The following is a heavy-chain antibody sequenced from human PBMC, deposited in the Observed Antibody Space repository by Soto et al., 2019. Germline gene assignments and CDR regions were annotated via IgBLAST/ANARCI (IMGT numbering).Heavy chain of an antibody. J-gene: IGHJ3*02. CDR2: IWYDGSNK. CDR3: ARGAGGWYDAFDI. V-gene: IGHV3-33*01. D-gene: IGHD6-19*01. CDR1: GFTFSSYG. Sequence: QVQLVESGGGVVQPGRSLRLSCAASGFTFSSYGMHWVRQAPGKGLEWVAVIWYDGSNKYYADSVKGRFTISRDNSKNTLYLQMNSLRAEDTAVYYCARGAGGWYDAFDIWGQGTMVTVSS.